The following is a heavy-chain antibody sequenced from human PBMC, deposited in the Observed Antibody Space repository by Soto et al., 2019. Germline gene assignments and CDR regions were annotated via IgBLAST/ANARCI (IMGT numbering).Heavy chain of an antibody. CDR3: ARVKWFGESGFDY. CDR2: IYYTGYT. V-gene: IGHV4-59*01. J-gene: IGHJ4*02. CDR1: GGSISSYY. D-gene: IGHD3-10*01. Sequence: QVQLQESGPGLVKPSETLSLTCTVSGGSISSYYWSWIRQSPGKGREWIGYIYYTGYTNYNPSLKSRVTISVDTSKNQFSLNVSSVTAADTAVYYCARVKWFGESGFDYWGQGTLVTVSS.